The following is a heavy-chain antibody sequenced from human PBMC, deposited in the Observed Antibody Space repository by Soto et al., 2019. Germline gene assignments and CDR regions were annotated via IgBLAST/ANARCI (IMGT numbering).Heavy chain of an antibody. CDR3: APWCGAFDY. CDR2: ISYDGSNK. CDR1: GFTFSSYG. J-gene: IGHJ4*02. Sequence: QVQLVESGGGVVQPGRSLRLSCAASGFTFSSYGMHWVRQAPGKGLEWVAVISYDGSNKYYADSVKGRFTISRDKSKNTLYLQMNSLRAEDTAEDYCAPWCGAFDYWGQGTLVTVSS. V-gene: IGHV3-30*03. D-gene: IGHD3-10*01.